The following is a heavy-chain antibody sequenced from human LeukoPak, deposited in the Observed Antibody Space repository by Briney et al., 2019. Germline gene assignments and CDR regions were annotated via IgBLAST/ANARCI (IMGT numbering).Heavy chain of an antibody. V-gene: IGHV4-39*01. CDR1: GGSISSSSYY. Sequence: SETLSLTCTVSGGSISSSSYYWGWIRQPPGKGLEWIGSIYYSGSTYYNPSLKSRVTISVDTSKNQFSLKLSSVTAADTVVYYCARGSSGWYDYWGQGTLVTVSS. J-gene: IGHJ4*02. CDR3: ARGSSGWYDY. CDR2: IYYSGST. D-gene: IGHD6-19*01.